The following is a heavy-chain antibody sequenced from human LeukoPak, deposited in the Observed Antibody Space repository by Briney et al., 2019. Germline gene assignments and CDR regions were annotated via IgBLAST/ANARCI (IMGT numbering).Heavy chain of an antibody. D-gene: IGHD6-25*01. Sequence: KPAETLSLTCTVSGGTISSYYRSWVRQAAGKGLEWVGRIYTSGSTNYNASLKRRGTISLDTSTNHFSLKLSSLTAAATAVYYCARSGLHVWFDPWGQGPLVTVSS. J-gene: IGHJ5*02. CDR3: ARSGLHVWFDP. CDR2: IYTSGST. V-gene: IGHV4-4*07. CDR1: GGTISSYY.